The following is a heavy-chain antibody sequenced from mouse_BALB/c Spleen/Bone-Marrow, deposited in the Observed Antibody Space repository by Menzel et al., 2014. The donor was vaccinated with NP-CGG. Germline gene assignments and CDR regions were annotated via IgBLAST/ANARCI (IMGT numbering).Heavy chain of an antibody. V-gene: IGHV5-17*02. D-gene: IGHD2-1*01. Sequence: DVHLVESGGGLVQPGGSRKLSCAASGFTFXSFGMHWVRQAPEKGLEWVAYISSGSSTIYYADTVKGRFTISRDNPKNTLFLQMTSLRSEDTAMYYCARGGNYAWFAYWGQGTLVTVSA. J-gene: IGHJ3*01. CDR3: ARGGNYAWFAY. CDR2: ISSGSSTI. CDR1: GFTFXSFG.